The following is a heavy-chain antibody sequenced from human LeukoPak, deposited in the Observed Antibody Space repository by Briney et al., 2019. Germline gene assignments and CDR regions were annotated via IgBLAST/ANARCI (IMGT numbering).Heavy chain of an antibody. V-gene: IGHV4-4*07. CDR3: AKDGAGSQSYCSSTSCYVDY. J-gene: IGHJ4*02. Sequence: SETLSLTCSVSGDSISYFYWSWIRQAAGKGLEWIGRISSSGSTDYNASLKSRVTMSVDTSKNQLSLKVISVTAADTAVYYCAKDGAGSQSYCSSTSCYVDYWGQGTLVTVSS. CDR2: ISSSGST. CDR1: GDSISYFY. D-gene: IGHD2-2*01.